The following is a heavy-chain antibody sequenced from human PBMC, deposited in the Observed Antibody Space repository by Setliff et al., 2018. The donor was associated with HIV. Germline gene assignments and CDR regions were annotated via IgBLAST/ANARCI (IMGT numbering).Heavy chain of an antibody. V-gene: IGHV3-48*01. CDR1: GFTFSRYS. D-gene: IGHD6-19*01. J-gene: IGHJ4*02. Sequence: PGGSLRLSCTASGFTFSRYSMNWVRQAPGKGLEWVAYITADSKIISYAESVKGRFTISRDNAKNTLYLQMNSLRAEDTAVYYCAGGYLSGWSATAANWGQGALVTVSS. CDR2: ITADSKII. CDR3: AGGYLSGWSATAAN.